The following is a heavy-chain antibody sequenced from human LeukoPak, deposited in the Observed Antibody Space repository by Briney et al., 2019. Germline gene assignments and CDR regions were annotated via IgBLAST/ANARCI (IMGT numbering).Heavy chain of an antibody. CDR3: ARHIRGYSYGYLDY. Sequence: PSETLSLTCAVYGGSFSGYYWSWIRQPPGKGLEWIGEINHSGSTNYNPSLRSRVTISVGTSKNQFSLKLSSVTAADTAVYYCARHIRGYSYGYLDYWGQGTLVTVSS. CDR2: INHSGST. D-gene: IGHD5-18*01. J-gene: IGHJ4*02. CDR1: GGSFSGYY. V-gene: IGHV4-34*01.